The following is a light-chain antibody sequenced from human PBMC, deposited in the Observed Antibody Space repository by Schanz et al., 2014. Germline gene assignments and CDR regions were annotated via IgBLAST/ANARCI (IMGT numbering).Light chain of an antibody. CDR2: TAS. CDR1: QGIDKW. CDR3: QQYGSSPMYT. Sequence: DIQMTQSPSSVSASVGDRVTITCRASQGIDKWLAWYQHKPGKAPNLLIYTASTLQSGVPSRFSGSGSGTDFTLTISSLQPEDFAVYYCQQYGSSPMYTFGQGTKLEIK. V-gene: IGKV1-12*01. J-gene: IGKJ2*01.